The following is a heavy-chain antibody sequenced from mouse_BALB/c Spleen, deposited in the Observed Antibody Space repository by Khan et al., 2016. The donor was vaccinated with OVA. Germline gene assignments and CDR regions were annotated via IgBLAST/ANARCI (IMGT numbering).Heavy chain of an antibody. J-gene: IGHJ3*01. CDR1: GYSFTGYY. CDR2: ISCYNGAT. CDR3: AREGDGFAY. V-gene: IGHV1S34*01. Sequence: LVKTGASVKISCKASGYSFTGYYIHWVKQSHGKNLEWLGYISCYNGATSYNQKFKDRATFTVDTSSRTAYMQFNSLTSEDSAVYYCAREGDGFAYWGQGTLVTVSA.